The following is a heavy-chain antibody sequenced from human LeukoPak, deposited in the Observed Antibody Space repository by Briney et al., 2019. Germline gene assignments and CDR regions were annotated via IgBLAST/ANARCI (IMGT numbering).Heavy chain of an antibody. D-gene: IGHD3-10*01. CDR3: ARDSTMVRGVIGPFDY. J-gene: IGHJ4*02. CDR1: GFTFSSYG. Sequence: GRSLRLSCAASGFTFSSYGMHWVRQAPGKGLEWVAVIWYDGSNKYYADSVKGRFTISRDNSKNTLYLQMNSLRAEDTAAYYCARDSTMVRGVIGPFDYWGQGTLVTVSS. V-gene: IGHV3-33*01. CDR2: IWYDGSNK.